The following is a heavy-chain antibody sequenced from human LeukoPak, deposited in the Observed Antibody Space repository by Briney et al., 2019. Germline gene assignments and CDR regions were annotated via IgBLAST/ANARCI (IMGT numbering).Heavy chain of an antibody. CDR2: FHNSGTS. CDR3: AREVGLGLDY. J-gene: IGHJ4*02. Sequence: SETLSLTCTVSDDSISDYYRGWIRQPPGKGLEWIGYFHNSGTSTYNPSLKSRVTISVDRSKNQFSLKLSSVTAADTAVYYCAREVGLGLDYWGQGTLVTVSS. CDR1: DDSISDYY. V-gene: IGHV4-59*12. D-gene: IGHD3-10*01.